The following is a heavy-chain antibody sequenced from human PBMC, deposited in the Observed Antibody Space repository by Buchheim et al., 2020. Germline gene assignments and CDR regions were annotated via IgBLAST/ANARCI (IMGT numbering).Heavy chain of an antibody. V-gene: IGHV3-74*02. Sequence: EVHLLESGGGLVQPGGSLRLSCAASGLTFSNYPMSWVRQAPGKGLEWVSRINNDGSSTRYAESVKGRFTISRDNAKNTLYLQMNSLSAEDTAVYYCARGGYNWNQGDYWGQGTL. D-gene: IGHD1-20*01. J-gene: IGHJ4*02. CDR3: ARGGYNWNQGDY. CDR1: GLTFSNYP. CDR2: INNDGSST.